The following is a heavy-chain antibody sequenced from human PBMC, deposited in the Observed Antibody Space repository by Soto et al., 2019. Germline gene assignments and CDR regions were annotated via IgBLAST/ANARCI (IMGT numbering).Heavy chain of an antibody. V-gene: IGHV4-59*01. CDR1: GGSMSSYY. Sequence: SETLSLTCTVSGGSMSSYYWSWIRQPPGRGLEWIGYIYYSGSTNYNPSLKSRVTISVDTSKNQFSLKLSSVTAADTAMYYCAREAGVRYPFDLWGQGTLVTVSS. D-gene: IGHD3-9*01. CDR2: IYYSGST. CDR3: AREAGVRYPFDL. J-gene: IGHJ5*02.